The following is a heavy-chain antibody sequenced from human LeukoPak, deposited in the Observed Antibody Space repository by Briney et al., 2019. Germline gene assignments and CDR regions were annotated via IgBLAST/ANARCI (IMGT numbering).Heavy chain of an antibody. D-gene: IGHD1-1*01. CDR3: VPPPNELALHS. CDR2: ISGNGGSI. J-gene: IGHJ4*02. CDR1: GFTFSSYA. Sequence: GGSLRLSCSASGFTFSSYAIQWVRQAPGKGLEYVSAISGNGGSIYYADSVKGRFTISRDNSKNTLYLQMSSLRAEDTAVYYCVPPPNELALHSWGQGTLVSVSS. V-gene: IGHV3-64D*06.